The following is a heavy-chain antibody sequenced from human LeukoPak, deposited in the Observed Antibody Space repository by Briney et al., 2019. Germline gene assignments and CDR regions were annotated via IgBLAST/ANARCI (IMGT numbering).Heavy chain of an antibody. D-gene: IGHD1-26*01. J-gene: IGHJ4*02. CDR2: IYYSGST. Sequence: SETLSLTCTVSGGSISSYYWSWIRQPPEKGLEWIGYIYYSGSTNYNPSLKSRVTISVDTSKNQFSLKLSFVTAADTAVYYCARVWEGSGSYLFDYWGQGTLVTVSS. V-gene: IGHV4-59*01. CDR3: ARVWEGSGSYLFDY. CDR1: GGSISSYY.